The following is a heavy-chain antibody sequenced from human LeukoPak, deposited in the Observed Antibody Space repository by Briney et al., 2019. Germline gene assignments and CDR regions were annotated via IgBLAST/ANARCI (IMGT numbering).Heavy chain of an antibody. CDR2: ISGSGGST. J-gene: IGHJ3*02. CDR1: GFTFSSYA. D-gene: IGHD3-22*01. Sequence: GGSLRLSCAASGFTFSSYAMSWVRQAPGKGLEWVSAISGSGGSTYYADSVKGRFTISRDNSKNTLYLQMNSLRAEDTAEYYCAKGGLAAYYYDSSRAFDIWGQGTMVTVSS. V-gene: IGHV3-23*01. CDR3: AKGGLAAYYYDSSRAFDI.